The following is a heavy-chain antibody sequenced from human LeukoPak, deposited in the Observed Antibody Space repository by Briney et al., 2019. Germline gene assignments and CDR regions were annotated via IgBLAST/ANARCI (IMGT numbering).Heavy chain of an antibody. CDR2: IYHSGST. J-gene: IGHJ6*03. D-gene: IGHD4-11*01. Sequence: SETLSLTCAVSGGSISSGGYSWSWIRQPPGKGLEWIGYIYHSGSTYYNPSLKSRVTISVDRSKNQFSLKLSSVTAADTAVYYCARNDPLSSNQGYYYYYMDVWGKGTTVTVSS. CDR3: ARNDPLSSNQGYYYYYMDV. CDR1: GGSISSGGYS. V-gene: IGHV4-30-2*01.